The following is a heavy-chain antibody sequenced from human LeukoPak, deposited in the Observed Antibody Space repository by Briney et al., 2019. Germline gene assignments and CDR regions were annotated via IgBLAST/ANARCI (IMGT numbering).Heavy chain of an antibody. D-gene: IGHD6-6*01. CDR1: GFTFSNYW. CDR3: ARVSSPYYYYYMDV. Sequence: GGSLRLSCAASGFTFSNYWMTWVRQAPGKGLEWVANIEPDGSRKYYVDSVQGRFTISRDSTKNSLYLQMNSLRAEDTAVYYCARVSSPYYYYYMDVWGEGTTVTVSS. CDR2: IEPDGSRK. J-gene: IGHJ6*03. V-gene: IGHV3-7*01.